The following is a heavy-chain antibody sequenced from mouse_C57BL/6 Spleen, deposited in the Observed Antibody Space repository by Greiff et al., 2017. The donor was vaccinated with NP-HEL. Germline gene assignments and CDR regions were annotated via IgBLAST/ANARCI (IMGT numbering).Heavy chain of an antibody. CDR3: ARRDSSGYFYAMDY. D-gene: IGHD3-2*02. V-gene: IGHV1-81*01. CDR1: GYTFTSYG. Sequence: VQGVESGAELARPGASVKLSCKASGYTFTSYGISWVKQRTGQGLEWIGEIYPRSGNTYYNEKFKGKATLTADKSSSTAYMELRSLTSEDSAVYFCARRDSSGYFYAMDYWGQGTSVTVSS. CDR2: IYPRSGNT. J-gene: IGHJ4*01.